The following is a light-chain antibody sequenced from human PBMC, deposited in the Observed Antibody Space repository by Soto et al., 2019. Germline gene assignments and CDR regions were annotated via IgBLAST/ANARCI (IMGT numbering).Light chain of an antibody. V-gene: IGKV3-20*01. CDR2: AAS. CDR3: QQYGSSPIT. Sequence: EIVLTQSPATLSLSPGERATLSCRASQSVSSFLAWYQQKPGQAPRLIFHAASNRPPGIPDRFSGTKSGTDFTLTIRRLEPEDAAVYYCQQYGSSPITFGQGTRLEIK. J-gene: IGKJ5*01. CDR1: QSVSSF.